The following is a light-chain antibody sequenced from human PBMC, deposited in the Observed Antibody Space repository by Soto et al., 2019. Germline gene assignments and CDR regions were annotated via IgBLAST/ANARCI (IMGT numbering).Light chain of an antibody. V-gene: IGKV3-11*01. J-gene: IGKJ4*01. CDR2: DAS. Sequence: EIVLTQSPATLSLSPGERATLSCRASQSVSSSLAWYPQKPGQAPRLLLYDASNRATGLPARFSGSWSGTDSTITISLLEPEDFAVDYCQHRSNPLTFGGGTKVESK. CDR3: QHRSNPLT. CDR1: QSVSSS.